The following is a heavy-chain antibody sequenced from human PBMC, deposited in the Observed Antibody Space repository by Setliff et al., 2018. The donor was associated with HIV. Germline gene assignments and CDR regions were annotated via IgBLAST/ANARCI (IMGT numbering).Heavy chain of an antibody. CDR2: IFYSGDT. V-gene: IGHV4-31*03. D-gene: IGHD3-22*01. Sequence: LSLTCTVSGGTIASGGHYWSWIRQHPGKGLEWIGYIFYSGDTSYNPSLKSRLTLSLDTSKNQFSLKLSSVTAADTAVYYCARHSRGYDSQPFDYWGQGTLVTVSS. J-gene: IGHJ4*02. CDR1: GGTIASGGHY. CDR3: ARHSRGYDSQPFDY.